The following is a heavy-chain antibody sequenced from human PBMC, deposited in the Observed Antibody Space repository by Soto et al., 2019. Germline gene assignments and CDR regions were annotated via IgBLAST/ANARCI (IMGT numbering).Heavy chain of an antibody. D-gene: IGHD6-6*01. CDR3: ARGGSSSDNGMDV. CDR1: GFNFSHYA. CDR2: ISSRSYTI. V-gene: IGHV3-48*02. Sequence: EVRLVESGGGLVQPGGSLRLSCAASGFNFSHYAIHWVRQAPGKGLEWVSYISSRSYTIYYVDSVKGRFTISRDNAKNSLYLQMNSLRDEDTAVYYCARGGSSSDNGMDVWGQGTTVTVSS. J-gene: IGHJ6*02.